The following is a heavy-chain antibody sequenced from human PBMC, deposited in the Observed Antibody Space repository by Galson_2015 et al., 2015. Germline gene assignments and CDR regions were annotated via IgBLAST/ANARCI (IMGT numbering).Heavy chain of an antibody. D-gene: IGHD4-17*01. CDR3: ARQLNGDYVDY. CDR1: RYSFPFYW. Sequence: QSGAEVKRPGVFLRISLKGSRYSFPFYWVTWVRQMPGKGLEWMGRIDPSDSYTNYSPSFQGHVTISADKSISTAYLQWSSVKASDTAMYYCARQLNGDYVDYWGQGTLVTVSS. J-gene: IGHJ4*02. CDR2: IDPSDSYT. V-gene: IGHV5-10-1*01.